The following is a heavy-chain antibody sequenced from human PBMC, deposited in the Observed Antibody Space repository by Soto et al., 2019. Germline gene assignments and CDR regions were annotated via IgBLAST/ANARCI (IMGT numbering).Heavy chain of an antibody. D-gene: IGHD6-13*01. J-gene: IGHJ4*02. CDR3: ARPSKTGYSSSWYGFDY. CDR2: ISSSSSTI. V-gene: IGHV3-48*02. Sequence: GGSLRLSCAASGFTFSSYSMNWVRQAPGKGLEWVSYISSSSSTIYYADSVKGRFTISRDNAKNSLYLQMNSLRDEDTAVYYCARPSKTGYSSSWYGFDYWGQGTLVTAPQ. CDR1: GFTFSSYS.